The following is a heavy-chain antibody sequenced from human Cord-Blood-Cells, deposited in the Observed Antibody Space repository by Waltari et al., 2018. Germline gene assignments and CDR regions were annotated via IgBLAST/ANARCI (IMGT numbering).Heavy chain of an antibody. CDR2: IYYSGST. CDR1: GGSISSYY. V-gene: IGHV4-59*12. J-gene: IGHJ5*02. D-gene: IGHD2-15*01. Sequence: QVQLQESGPGLVKPSETLSLTCTVSGGSISSYYWSWIRQPPGKGLEWIGYIYYSGSTTYNPALKSRVTIAVDTAKNQFSLKLSSVTAADTAVYYCARPYCSGGSCYSGWFDPWGQGTLVTVSS. CDR3: ARPYCSGGSCYSGWFDP.